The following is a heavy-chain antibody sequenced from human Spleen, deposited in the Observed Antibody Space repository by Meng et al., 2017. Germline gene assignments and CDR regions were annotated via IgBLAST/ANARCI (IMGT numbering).Heavy chain of an antibody. CDR3: ARETRMYYYDSSGYYYFDY. CDR1: GFTFSNAW. V-gene: IGHV3-66*02. Sequence: GESLKISCAASGFTFSNAWMTWVRQAPGKGLEWVSVIYSGGSTYYADSVKGRFTLSRDNSKNTLYLQMNNLRAEDTAVYYCARETRMYYYDSSGYYYFDYWGQGTLVTVSS. J-gene: IGHJ4*02. CDR2: IYSGGST. D-gene: IGHD3-22*01.